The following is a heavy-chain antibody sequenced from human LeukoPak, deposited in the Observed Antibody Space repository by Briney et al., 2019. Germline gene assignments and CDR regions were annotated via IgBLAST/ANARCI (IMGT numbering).Heavy chain of an antibody. J-gene: IGHJ5*02. CDR1: GGSFSGYY. CDR3: ARHSYYYDSSGYYSSGFDP. D-gene: IGHD3-22*01. CDR2: INHSGST. V-gene: IGHV4-34*01. Sequence: SETLSLTCAVYGGSFSGYYWSWIRQPPGKGLEWIGEINHSGSTNYNPSLKSRVTISVDTSKNQFSLKLSSVTAADTAVYYCARHSYYYDSSGYYSSGFDPWGQGTLVTVSS.